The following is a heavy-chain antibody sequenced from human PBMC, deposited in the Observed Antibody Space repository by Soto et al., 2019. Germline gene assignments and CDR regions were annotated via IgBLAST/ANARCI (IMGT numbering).Heavy chain of an antibody. V-gene: IGHV3-53*01. CDR2: MYSGGDT. D-gene: IGHD3-10*01. J-gene: IGHJ5*02. Sequence: GGSLRLSCAASGFSVRSSHMSWVRQAPGKGLEWVSIMYSGGDTYYAVSVKGRFTISRDNSKNTVFLQMNTLRHDDTAMYFCGSLSPYISGIFSFRKTGFHPWARAPLATFSS. CDR1: GFSVRSSH. CDR3: GSLSPYISGIFSFRKTGFHP.